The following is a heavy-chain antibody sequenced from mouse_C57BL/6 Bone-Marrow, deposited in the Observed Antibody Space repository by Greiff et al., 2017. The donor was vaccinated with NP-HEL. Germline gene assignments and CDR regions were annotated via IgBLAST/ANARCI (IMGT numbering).Heavy chain of an antibody. CDR2: IWTGGGT. J-gene: IGHJ3*01. D-gene: IGHD4-1*01. Sequence: VQRVESGPGLVAPSQSLSITCTVSGFSLTSYAISWVRQPPGKGLEWLGVIWTGGGTNYNSALKSRLSISKDNSKSQVVLKMNSLHTDDTARYYCASLTGTGGARPYWGQGTLVTVSA. CDR1: GFSLTSYA. CDR3: ASLTGTGGARPY. V-gene: IGHV2-9-1*01.